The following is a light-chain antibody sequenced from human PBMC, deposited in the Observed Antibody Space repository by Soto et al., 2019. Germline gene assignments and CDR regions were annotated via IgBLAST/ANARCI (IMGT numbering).Light chain of an antibody. CDR1: QSVSSSY. V-gene: IGKV3D-20*01. CDR3: QQYGSSPSIT. Sequence: EIVLTQSPATLSLSPGERATLSCGVSQSVSSSYLAWYQQKPGLAPRLLIYDASSRATGIPDRFSGSGSGTDFTLTISRLEPEDFAVYYCQQYGSSPSITFGQGTRLEIK. CDR2: DAS. J-gene: IGKJ5*01.